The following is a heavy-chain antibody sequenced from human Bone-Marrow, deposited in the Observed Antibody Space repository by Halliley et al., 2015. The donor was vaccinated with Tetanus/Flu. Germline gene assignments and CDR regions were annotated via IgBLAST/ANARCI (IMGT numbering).Heavy chain of an antibody. CDR2: IIPTAGTT. CDR1: GGRFNTYA. Sequence: QMQLVQSGAEVKKPGSSVKVSCTASGGRFNTYAISWVRQAPGQGLEWMGVIIPTAGTTQYSQKLQGRVTITADTSTSTAYMELASLTSEDTAVYYCARDRGFFFYDSGGSYSDFWGQGTLVTVSS. D-gene: IGHD2-15*01. V-gene: IGHV1-69*06. J-gene: IGHJ4*02. CDR3: ARDRGFFFYDSGGSYSDF.